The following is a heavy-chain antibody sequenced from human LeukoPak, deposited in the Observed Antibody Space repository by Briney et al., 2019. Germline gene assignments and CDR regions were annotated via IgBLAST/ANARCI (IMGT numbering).Heavy chain of an antibody. CDR1: GYSFTRYW. Sequence: GESLKISCKGSGYSFTRYWIAWVRQMPGKGLEWMGIIFPGDSDTTYSPSFQGQVIISADKSISTTYLHWSSLKASDTAMYYCARHGSIVGTTTGVDYWGQGTLVTVSS. J-gene: IGHJ4*02. D-gene: IGHD1-26*01. CDR3: ARHGSIVGTTTGVDY. V-gene: IGHV5-51*01. CDR2: IFPGDSDT.